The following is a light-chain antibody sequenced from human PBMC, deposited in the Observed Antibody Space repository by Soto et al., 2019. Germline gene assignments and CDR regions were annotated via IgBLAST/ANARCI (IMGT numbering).Light chain of an antibody. CDR1: SSDVGGYNY. CDR2: DVS. CDR3: SSYTSSSTRV. V-gene: IGLV2-14*01. J-gene: IGLJ2*01. Sequence: QSVLTQPASVSGSPGQSITISCTGTSSDVGGYNYVSWYQQHPGKAPKLMIYDVSNRPSGVSNRFSGSKSGNTASLTISGLQAEDEADYYCSSYTSSSTRVFGGGTQLIVL.